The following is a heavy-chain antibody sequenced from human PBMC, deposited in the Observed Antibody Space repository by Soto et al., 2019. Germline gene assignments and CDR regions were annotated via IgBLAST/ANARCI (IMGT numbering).Heavy chain of an antibody. CDR3: ARGGVLRFLEWLLYPTLGDY. CDR1: GYTFTSYD. Sequence: QVQLVQSGAEVKKPGASVKVSCKASGYTFTSYDINWVRQATGQGLEWMGWMNPNSGNTGYAQKFQGRVPMTRNTSISTAYMELSSLRSEDTAVYYCARGGVLRFLEWLLYPTLGDYWGQGTLVTVSS. J-gene: IGHJ4*02. CDR2: MNPNSGNT. V-gene: IGHV1-8*01. D-gene: IGHD3-3*01.